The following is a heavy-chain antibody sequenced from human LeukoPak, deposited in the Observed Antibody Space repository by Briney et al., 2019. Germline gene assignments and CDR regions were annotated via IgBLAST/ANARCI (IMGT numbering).Heavy chain of an antibody. CDR2: ISYDGSNK. J-gene: IGHJ4*02. CDR3: AKDLSGSYAFDY. V-gene: IGHV3-30*18. D-gene: IGHD1-26*01. Sequence: GRSLRLSCAASGYTFSSYGMHWVRQAPGKGLEWVAVISYDGSNKYYADSVKGRFTISRDNSKNTLYLQMNSLRAEDTAVYCCAKDLSGSYAFDYWGQGTLVTVSS. CDR1: GYTFSSYG.